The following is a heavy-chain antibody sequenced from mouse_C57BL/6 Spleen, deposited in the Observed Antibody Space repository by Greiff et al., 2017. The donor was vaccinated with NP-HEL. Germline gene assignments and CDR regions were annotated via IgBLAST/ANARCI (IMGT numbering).Heavy chain of an antibody. V-gene: IGHV5-17*01. CDR1: GFTFSDYG. CDR3: ARPSGYYDYDGGFAY. CDR2: ISSGSSTI. J-gene: IGHJ3*01. Sequence: EVKLVESGGGLVKPGGSLKLSCAASGFTFSDYGMHWVRQAPEKGLEWVAYISSGSSTIYYADTVKGRFTISRDNAKNTLFLQMTSLRSEDTAMYYCARPSGYYDYDGGFAYWGQGTLVTVSA. D-gene: IGHD2-4*01.